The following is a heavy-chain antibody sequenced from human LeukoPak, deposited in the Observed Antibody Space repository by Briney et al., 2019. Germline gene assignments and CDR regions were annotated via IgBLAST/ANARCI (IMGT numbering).Heavy chain of an antibody. Sequence: SETLSLICTVSGRPISSSSSYWGWIRKPPGKGLEWIGSIYYSGSTYYNPYLKSRVPISVDTSKNQFSLKLSSVTAAGTAVYYCARSYGSGSYESWYDPWGQGTLGTGSS. D-gene: IGHD3-10*01. CDR1: GRPISSSSSY. CDR2: IYYSGST. J-gene: IGHJ5*02. V-gene: IGHV4-39*01. CDR3: ARSYGSGSYESWYDP.